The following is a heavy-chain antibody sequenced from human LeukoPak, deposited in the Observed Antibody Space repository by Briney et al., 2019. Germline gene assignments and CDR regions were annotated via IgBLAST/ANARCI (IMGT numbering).Heavy chain of an antibody. CDR2: IYYSGST. Sequence: PSETLSLTCTVSGGFISSSSYYWGWIRQPPGKWLEWIGSIYYSGSTYYNPSLKSRVTISVDTSKNQFSLKLSSVTAADTAVYYCARHTTVTTSDYFDYWGQGTLVTVSS. J-gene: IGHJ4*02. CDR3: ARHTTVTTSDYFDY. V-gene: IGHV4-39*01. CDR1: GGFISSSSYY. D-gene: IGHD4-11*01.